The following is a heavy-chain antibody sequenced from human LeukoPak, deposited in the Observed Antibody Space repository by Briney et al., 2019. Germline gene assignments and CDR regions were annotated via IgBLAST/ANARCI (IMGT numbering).Heavy chain of an antibody. CDR3: ARGGIAAAGTSPDYFDY. CDR2: IIPIFGTA. CDR1: GGTFSSYA. Sequence: ASVTVSCKASGGTFSSYAISWVRQAPGQGLEWMGGIIPIFGTANYAQKFQGRVTITADKSTSTAYMELNSLRSEDTAVYYCARGGIAAAGTSPDYFDYWGQGTLVTVSS. J-gene: IGHJ4*02. D-gene: IGHD6-13*01. V-gene: IGHV1-69*06.